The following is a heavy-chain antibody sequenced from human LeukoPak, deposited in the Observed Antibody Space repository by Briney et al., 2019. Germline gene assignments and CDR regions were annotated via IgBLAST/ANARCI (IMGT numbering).Heavy chain of an antibody. CDR3: ARVYVGYGSGRGTGWYYYMDV. Sequence: PGRSLRLSCAASGFTFSSYAMHWVRQAPGKGLEWVAVISYDGSNKYYADSVKGRFTISRDNSKNTLYLQMGSLRAEDMAVYYCARVYVGYGSGRGTGWYYYMDVWGKGTTVTVSS. V-gene: IGHV3-30*14. D-gene: IGHD3-10*01. CDR2: ISYDGSNK. J-gene: IGHJ6*03. CDR1: GFTFSSYA.